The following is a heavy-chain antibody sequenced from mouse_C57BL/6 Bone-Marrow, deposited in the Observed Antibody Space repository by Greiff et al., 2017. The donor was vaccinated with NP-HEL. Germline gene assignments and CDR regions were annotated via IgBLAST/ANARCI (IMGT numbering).Heavy chain of an antibody. CDR1: GFTFSDYY. CDR2: ISTGGGST. V-gene: IGHV5-12*01. CDR3: ARHPYAMDY. Sequence: EVKLMESGGGLVQPGGSLKLSCAASGFTFSDYYMYWVRQTPEKRLEWVAYISTGGGSTYYPDTVKGRFTISRDNAKNTLYLQMSRLKSEDTAMYYCARHPYAMDYWGQGTSVTVSS. J-gene: IGHJ4*01.